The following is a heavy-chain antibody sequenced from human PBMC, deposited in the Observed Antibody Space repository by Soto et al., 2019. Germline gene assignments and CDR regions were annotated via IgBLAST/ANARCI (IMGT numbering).Heavy chain of an antibody. CDR3: ARLLIDFWTDAFDI. CDR1: GYTFTGYY. D-gene: IGHD3-3*01. Sequence: ASVEVSCKASGYTFTGYYMHWVLQAPGQGLEWMGWINPNSGGTNYAQKFQGRVTMTRDTSISTAYMELSRLRSDDTAVYYCARLLIDFWTDAFDIWGQGTMVTVSS. V-gene: IGHV1-2*02. CDR2: INPNSGGT. J-gene: IGHJ3*02.